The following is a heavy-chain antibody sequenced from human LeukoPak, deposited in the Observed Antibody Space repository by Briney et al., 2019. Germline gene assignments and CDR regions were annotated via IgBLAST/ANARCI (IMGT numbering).Heavy chain of an antibody. CDR3: ARPSSSGWDNWFDP. J-gene: IGHJ5*02. Sequence: GGSLRLSCAASGFTFNTYTMYWVRQAPGKGLEWVSGISNSGGSTYYADSVKGRFTISRDNSKNTLYLQMNSLRAEDTAVYFCARPSSSGWDNWFDPWGQGTLVTVSS. V-gene: IGHV3-23*01. D-gene: IGHD6-19*01. CDR2: ISNSGGST. CDR1: GFTFNTYT.